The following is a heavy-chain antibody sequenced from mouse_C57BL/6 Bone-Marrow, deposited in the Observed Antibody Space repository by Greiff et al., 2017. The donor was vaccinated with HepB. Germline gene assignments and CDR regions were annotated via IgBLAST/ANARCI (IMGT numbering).Heavy chain of an antibody. CDR1: GFTFTDYY. CDR3: ARSPNYYGSSLWYFDV. CDR2: IRNKANGYTT. Sequence: DVQLQESGGGLVQPGGSLSLSCAASGFTFTDYYMSWVRQPPGKALEWLGFIRNKANGYTTEYSASVKGRFTISRDNSQSILYLQMNALRAEDSATYYCARSPNYYGSSLWYFDVWGTGTTVTVSS. D-gene: IGHD1-1*01. V-gene: IGHV7-3*01. J-gene: IGHJ1*03.